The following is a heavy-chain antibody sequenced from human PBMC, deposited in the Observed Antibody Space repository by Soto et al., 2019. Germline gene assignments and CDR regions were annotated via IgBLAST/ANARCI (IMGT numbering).Heavy chain of an antibody. Sequence: GGSLRLSCAASGFTFSSYAMSWVRQAPGKGLEWVSAISGSGGSTYYADSVKGRFTISRDNSKNTLYLQMNSLRAEDTAVYYCAKELGPMVPPYYYYYYGMDVWGQGTTVTVSS. V-gene: IGHV3-23*01. J-gene: IGHJ6*02. CDR3: AKELGPMVPPYYYYYYGMDV. CDR2: ISGSGGST. D-gene: IGHD3-10*01. CDR1: GFTFSSYA.